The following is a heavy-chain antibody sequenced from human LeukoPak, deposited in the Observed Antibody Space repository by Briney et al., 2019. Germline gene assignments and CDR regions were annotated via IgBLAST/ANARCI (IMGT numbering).Heavy chain of an antibody. D-gene: IGHD6-13*01. CDR3: ARARAAAGIGGLVGYYYYGMDV. Sequence: SVKVSCKASGGTFSSYAISWVRQAPGQGLEWMGGIIPIFGTANYAQKFQGRDTITADESTSTAYMELSSLRSEDTAVYYCARARAAAGIGGLVGYYYYGMDVWGKGTTVTVSS. V-gene: IGHV1-69*01. CDR2: IIPIFGTA. CDR1: GGTFSSYA. J-gene: IGHJ6*04.